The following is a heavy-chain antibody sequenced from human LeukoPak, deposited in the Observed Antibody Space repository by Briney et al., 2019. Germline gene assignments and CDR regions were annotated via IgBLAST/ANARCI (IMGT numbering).Heavy chain of an antibody. CDR3: ASGRLNGGNPRYNWFDP. CDR1: GYTFTGYY. V-gene: IGHV1-2*02. CDR2: INPNSGGT. J-gene: IGHJ5*02. Sequence: ASVKVSCKASGYTFTGYYMHWVRQAPGQGLEWMGWINPNSGGTNYAQKFQGRVTMTRDTSISTAYMELSRLRSDDTAVYYCASGRLNGGNPRYNWFDPWGQGTLVTVSS. D-gene: IGHD4-23*01.